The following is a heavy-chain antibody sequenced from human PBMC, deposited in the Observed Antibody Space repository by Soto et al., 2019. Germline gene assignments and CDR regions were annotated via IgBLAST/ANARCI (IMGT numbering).Heavy chain of an antibody. Sequence: GGSLRLSCAASGFTFSSYSMNWVRQAPGKGLEWVSSISSSSSYIYYADSVKGRFTISRDNAKNSLYLQMNSLRAEDTAVYYCAREAQRDNTYYDFWSGTRLSNWFDPWGQGTLVTVSS. J-gene: IGHJ5*02. CDR2: ISSSSSYI. V-gene: IGHV3-21*01. D-gene: IGHD3-3*01. CDR3: AREAQRDNTYYDFWSGTRLSNWFDP. CDR1: GFTFSSYS.